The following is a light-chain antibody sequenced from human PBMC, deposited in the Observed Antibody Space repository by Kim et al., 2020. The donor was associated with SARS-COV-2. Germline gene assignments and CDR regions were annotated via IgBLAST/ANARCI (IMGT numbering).Light chain of an antibody. V-gene: IGLV1-44*01. CDR3: AAWDDSLNGPV. J-gene: IGLJ2*01. CDR2: TNN. Sequence: GQRVTFSCSGSRSNIGSNSVNWYQQFPGMAPKLLIYTNNQRFSGVPARFSASKSGTLASLAISGLQSDDEAVYYCAAWDDSLNGPVFGGGTQLTVL. CDR1: RSNIGSNS.